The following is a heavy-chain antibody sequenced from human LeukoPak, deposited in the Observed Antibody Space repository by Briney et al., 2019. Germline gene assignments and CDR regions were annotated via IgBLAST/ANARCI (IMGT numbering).Heavy chain of an antibody. CDR2: IYYSGSA. CDR1: GDSISGYY. Sequence: SETLSLTCTVSGDSISGYYWHWIRQSPGKGLEWIGYIYYSGSADYNPSLKSRVAISVDTSKNQFSLKLISVTAADTAVYYCASDRSVAARLFDYWGQGTLVTVSP. J-gene: IGHJ4*02. V-gene: IGHV4-59*01. CDR3: ASDRSVAARLFDY. D-gene: IGHD6-6*01.